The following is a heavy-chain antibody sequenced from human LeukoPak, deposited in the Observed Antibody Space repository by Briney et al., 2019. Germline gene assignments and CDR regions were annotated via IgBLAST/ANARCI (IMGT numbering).Heavy chain of an antibody. CDR1: GGSISNGGSY. CDR3: ARSDCGGDCYPFEY. CDR2: IYHTGST. J-gene: IGHJ4*02. D-gene: IGHD2-21*01. V-gene: IGHV4-30-2*01. Sequence: PSETLSLTCTVSGGSISNGGSYWSWIRQPPGKGLEWIGHIYHTGSTYYNPSLKSRVTISLDRSKNQFSLKLSSVTAADTAVYYCARSDCGGDCYPFEYWGQGTLVTVSS.